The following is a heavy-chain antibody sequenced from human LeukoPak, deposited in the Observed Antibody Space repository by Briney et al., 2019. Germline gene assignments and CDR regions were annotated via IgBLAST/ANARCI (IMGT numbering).Heavy chain of an antibody. CDR3: ARVQTIFGVVIIDWFDP. D-gene: IGHD3-3*01. CDR1: GGSLSSSSYY. CDR2: TYYSGSH. V-gene: IGHV4-39*01. J-gene: IGHJ5*02. Sequence: PSETLSLTCTVSGGSLSSSSYYWGWIRQPPGKGLVWVVSTYYSGSHYSNPSLKSRITISVDTSKSQFSLKLSSVTAADTAVYYCARVQTIFGVVIIDWFDPWGQGTLVTVSS.